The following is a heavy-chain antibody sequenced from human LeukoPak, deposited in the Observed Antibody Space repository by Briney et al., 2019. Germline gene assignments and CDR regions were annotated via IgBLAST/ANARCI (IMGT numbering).Heavy chain of an antibody. J-gene: IGHJ4*02. CDR3: AREKPMVRGVIINY. V-gene: IGHV4-34*01. CDR2: INHSGST. D-gene: IGHD3-10*01. CDR1: GGSFSGYY. Sequence: SETLSLTCAVYGGSFSGYYWSWIRRPPGKGLEWIGEINHSGSTNYNPSLKSRVTISVDTSKNQFSLKLSSVTAADTAVYYCAREKPMVRGVIINYWGQGTLVTVSS.